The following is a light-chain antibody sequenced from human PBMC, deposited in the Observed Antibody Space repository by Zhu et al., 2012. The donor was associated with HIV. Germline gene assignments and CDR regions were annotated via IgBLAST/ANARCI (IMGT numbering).Light chain of an antibody. V-gene: IGKV1-5*03. Sequence: PEKAPKLLIYEASTLETGVPSRFSGSGSATEFTLTISSLQPDDFATYSCQQYYTPSYAFGQGTKLQI. J-gene: IGKJ2*01. CDR3: QQYYTPSYA. CDR2: EAS.